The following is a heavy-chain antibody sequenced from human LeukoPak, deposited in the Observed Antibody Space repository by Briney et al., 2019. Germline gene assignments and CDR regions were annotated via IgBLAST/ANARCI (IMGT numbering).Heavy chain of an antibody. CDR3: ARDMMAVAGPIDY. D-gene: IGHD6-19*01. J-gene: IGHJ4*02. V-gene: IGHV3-7*01. CDR2: IKQDGSEK. Sequence: GGSLRLSCAASGFTFSSYWMSWVRQAPGKGLEWVANIKQDGSEKYYVDSVKGRFTISRDNAKNSLYLQVNSLRAEDTAVYYCARDMMAVAGPIDYWGQGTLVTVSS. CDR1: GFTFSSYW.